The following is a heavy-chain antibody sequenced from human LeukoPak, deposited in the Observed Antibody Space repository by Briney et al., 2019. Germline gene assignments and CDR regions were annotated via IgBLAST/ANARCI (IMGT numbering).Heavy chain of an antibody. Sequence: PSQTLSLTCTVSGGSISSYYWSWIRQPPGKGLEWIGYIYYSGSTNYNPSFKSRVTISVDTSKNRISLKLTSVTAADAAVYYCARGSGWYGYWGQGTLVTLSS. V-gene: IGHV4-59*01. J-gene: IGHJ4*02. D-gene: IGHD6-19*01. CDR1: GGSISSYY. CDR2: IYYSGST. CDR3: ARGSGWYGY.